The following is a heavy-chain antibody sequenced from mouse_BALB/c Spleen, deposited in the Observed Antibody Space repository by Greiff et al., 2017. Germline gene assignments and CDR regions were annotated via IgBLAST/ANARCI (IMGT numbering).Heavy chain of an antibody. D-gene: IGHD2-3*01. CDR2: ISYSGST. V-gene: IGHV3-2*02. J-gene: IGHJ4*01. CDR3: ARSEMIAMDY. CDR1: GYSITSDYA. Sequence: EVKLQESGPGLVKPSQSLSLTCTVTGYSITSDYAWNWIRQFPGNKLEWMGYISYSGSTSYNPSLKSRISITRDTSKNQFFLQLNSVTTEDTATYYCARSEMIAMDYWGQGTSVTVSS.